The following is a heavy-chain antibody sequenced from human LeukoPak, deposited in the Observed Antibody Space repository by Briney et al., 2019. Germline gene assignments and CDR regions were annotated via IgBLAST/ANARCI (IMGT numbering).Heavy chain of an antibody. CDR3: ARMLSSGWYREFDY. V-gene: IGHV3-7*01. J-gene: IGHJ4*02. Sequence: PGGSLRLSCAASGVTFSSYWMSWVRQAPGKGLEWEANIKQDGSEKYYVDSVKGRFTISRDNAKNSLYLQMNSLRAEDTAVYYCARMLSSGWYREFDYWGQGTLVTVSS. D-gene: IGHD6-19*01. CDR2: IKQDGSEK. CDR1: GVTFSSYW.